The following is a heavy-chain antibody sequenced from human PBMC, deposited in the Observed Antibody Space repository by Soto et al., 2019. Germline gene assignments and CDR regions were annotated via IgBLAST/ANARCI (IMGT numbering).Heavy chain of an antibody. CDR3: ARDRSIAGTHDY. V-gene: IGHV3-48*02. D-gene: IGHD6-6*01. CDR1: GFTFSSYN. J-gene: IGHJ4*02. CDR2: ITSSSRTI. Sequence: EVQPVESGGGLVQPGGSLRLSCTASGFTFSSYNMNWVRQAPGKGLEWVSYITSSSRTIYYADSVKGRFTISRDNAKNSLYLQMNSLRDEDTGVYYCARDRSIAGTHDYWGQGTLVTVSS.